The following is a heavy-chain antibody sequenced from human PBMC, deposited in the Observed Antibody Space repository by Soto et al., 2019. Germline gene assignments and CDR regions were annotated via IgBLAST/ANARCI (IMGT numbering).Heavy chain of an antibody. D-gene: IGHD1-1*01. J-gene: IGHJ4*02. Sequence: GGSLRLSCAASGFTFSSYGMHWVRQAPGKGLEWVAVISYDGSNKYYADSVKGRFTISRDNSKNTLYLQMNSLRAEDTAVYYGAKGAGTTGYYFDDWGQGSLVTGSS. V-gene: IGHV3-30*18. CDR2: ISYDGSNK. CDR3: AKGAGTTGYYFDD. CDR1: GFTFSSYG.